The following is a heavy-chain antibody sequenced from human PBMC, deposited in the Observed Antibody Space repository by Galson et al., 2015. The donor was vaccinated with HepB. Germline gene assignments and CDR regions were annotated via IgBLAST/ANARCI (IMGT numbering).Heavy chain of an antibody. CDR1: GGTFNSYS. J-gene: IGHJ4*02. Sequence: SVKVSCKASGGTFNSYSISWVRQAPGQGLEWMGRIIPILGRTHYAQKFQGRALITADKSTNTAYMELSSLRFEDTAVYYCARFTTMVAPGIDWGQGTLVIVSS. D-gene: IGHD5-18*01. CDR2: IIPILGRT. CDR3: ARFTTMVAPGID. V-gene: IGHV1-69*02.